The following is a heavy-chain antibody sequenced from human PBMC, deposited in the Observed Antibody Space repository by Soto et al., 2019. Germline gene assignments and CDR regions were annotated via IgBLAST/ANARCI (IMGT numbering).Heavy chain of an antibody. Sequence: QVQLVQSGAEVKKPGASVKVSCKVSGYTLTELSMHWVRQAPGKGLEWMGGFDPEDGETIYAQKFQGRVTMTEDTSTDTTYMELGSLRSEDTAVYYCATAVLRYFDWLSLPRYNWFDPWGQGTLVTVSS. CDR3: ATAVLRYFDWLSLPRYNWFDP. V-gene: IGHV1-24*01. D-gene: IGHD3-9*01. CDR2: FDPEDGET. CDR1: GYTLTELS. J-gene: IGHJ5*02.